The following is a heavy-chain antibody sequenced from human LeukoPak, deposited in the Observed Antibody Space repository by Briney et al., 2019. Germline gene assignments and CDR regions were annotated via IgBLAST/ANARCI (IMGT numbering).Heavy chain of an antibody. CDR2: IIPIFGTA. CDR3: ARRGDYGLYYFDY. D-gene: IGHD4-17*01. V-gene: IGHV1-69*01. Sequence: ASVKVSCKASGGTFSSYAISWVRQAPGQGLEWMGGIIPIFGTANYAQKFQGRVTITADESTSTAYMELSSLRSEDTAVYYCARRGDYGLYYFDYWGQGTLVTVSS. J-gene: IGHJ4*02. CDR1: GGTFSSYA.